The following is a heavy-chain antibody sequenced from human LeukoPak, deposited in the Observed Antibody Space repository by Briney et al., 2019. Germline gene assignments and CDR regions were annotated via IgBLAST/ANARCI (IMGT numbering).Heavy chain of an antibody. CDR1: GFTFSSYS. J-gene: IGHJ4*02. CDR3: ARDLDSSGLDY. V-gene: IGHV3-21*01. D-gene: IGHD3-22*01. Sequence: GSLRLSCAASGFTFSSYSMNWVCQAPGKGLEWVSSISSSSSYIYYADSVKGRFTISRDNAKNSLYLQMNSLRAEDTAAYYCARDLDSSGLDYWGQGTLVTVSS. CDR2: ISSSSSYI.